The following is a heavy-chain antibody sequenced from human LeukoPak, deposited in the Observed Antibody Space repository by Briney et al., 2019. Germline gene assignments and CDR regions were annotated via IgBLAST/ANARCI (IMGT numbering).Heavy chain of an antibody. Sequence: SETLSLTCTVSGGSISRYYWSWIRQPPGKGLEWIGYIYYSGNTNCNPSLKSRVTISTDTSNNQFSLKLSSVTAADTAVYYCARSGDSSGYYYLFDYWGQGTLVTVSS. CDR2: IYYSGNT. CDR3: ARSGDSSGYYYLFDY. CDR1: GGSISRYY. J-gene: IGHJ4*02. V-gene: IGHV4-59*01. D-gene: IGHD3-22*01.